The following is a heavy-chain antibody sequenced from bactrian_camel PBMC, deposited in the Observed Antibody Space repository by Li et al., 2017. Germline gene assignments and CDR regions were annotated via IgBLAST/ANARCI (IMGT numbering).Heavy chain of an antibody. CDR2: INSGGDST. Sequence: VQLVESGGGSVQAGGSLRLSCAASGFTFRHFAMSWVRQTPGKGLEWVSNINSGGDSTAYAYFVKGRFTISRDNAKNTLHLHLGSLKPEDTAMYYCAADTLFLPTTSMTCDYITGARGPRSPSP. V-gene: IGHV3S42*01. CDR3: AADTLFLPTTSMTCDYIT. D-gene: IGHD4*01. J-gene: IGHJ4*01. CDR1: GFTFRHFA.